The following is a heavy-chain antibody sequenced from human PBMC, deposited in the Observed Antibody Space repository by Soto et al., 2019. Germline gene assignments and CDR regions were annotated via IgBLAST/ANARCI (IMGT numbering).Heavy chain of an antibody. CDR2: ISSSSSYI. D-gene: IGHD3-10*01. J-gene: IGHJ6*02. CDR1: GFTFSSYS. Sequence: EVQLVESGGGLVKPGGSLRLSCAASGFTFSSYSMNWVRQAPGKGLEWVSSISSSSSYIYYADSVKGRFTISRDNAKNALYLQMNSLRAEDTAVYYCARGGVTMVRGVTYPPYYGMDVWGQGTTVTVSS. V-gene: IGHV3-21*01. CDR3: ARGGVTMVRGVTYPPYYGMDV.